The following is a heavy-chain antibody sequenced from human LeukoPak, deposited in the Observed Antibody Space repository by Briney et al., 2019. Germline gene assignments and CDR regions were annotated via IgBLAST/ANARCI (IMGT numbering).Heavy chain of an antibody. CDR2: VYTSGGT. J-gene: IGHJ4*02. V-gene: IGHV4-4*07. CDR3: ARPYRSGWHGSFDY. CDR1: GGSISSYY. D-gene: IGHD6-19*01. Sequence: SETLSLTCTVSGGSISSYYWSWIRQPAGKGLDWIGRVYTSGGTNYNPSLKSRVTISVDTSKNQFSLKLSSVTAADTAVYYCARPYRSGWHGSFDYWGQGSLVTVSS.